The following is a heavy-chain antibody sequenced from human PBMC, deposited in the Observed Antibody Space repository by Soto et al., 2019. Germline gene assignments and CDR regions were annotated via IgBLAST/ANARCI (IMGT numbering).Heavy chain of an antibody. D-gene: IGHD3-22*01. V-gene: IGHV5-51*01. CDR1: GYSFTSYW. CDR2: IYPGDSDT. Sequence: GESLKISCKGSGYSFTSYWIGWVRQMPGKGLEWMGIIYPGDSDTRYSPSFQGQVTISADKSISTAYLQWSSLKASDTAMYHCARHRYYDSSGYYYTYKYYYYGMDVWGQGTTVTVSS. J-gene: IGHJ6*02. CDR3: ARHRYYDSSGYYYTYKYYYYGMDV.